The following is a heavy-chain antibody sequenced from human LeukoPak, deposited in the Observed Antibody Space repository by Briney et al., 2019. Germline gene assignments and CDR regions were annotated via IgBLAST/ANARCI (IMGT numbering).Heavy chain of an antibody. CDR2: ISSNSNYI. D-gene: IGHD2-2*01. V-gene: IGHV3-21*01. Sequence: GGSLRLSCAASGFTFSSYEMNWVRQAPGKGLEWVSSISSNSNYIYYADSVKGRFTISRDNAKNSLYLQMNSLRAEDTAVYYCARDRRPRHIVVVPAAIYYYMDVWGKGTTVTVSS. J-gene: IGHJ6*03. CDR3: ARDRRPRHIVVVPAAIYYYMDV. CDR1: GFTFSSYE.